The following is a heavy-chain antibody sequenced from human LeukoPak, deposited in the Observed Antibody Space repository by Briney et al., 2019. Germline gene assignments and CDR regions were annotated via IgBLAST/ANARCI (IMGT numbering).Heavy chain of an antibody. CDR3: AREFCDTINRPKRWFDA. CDR1: GFTFSDHI. V-gene: IGHV3-48*04. Sequence: GGSLRLSCAASGFTFSDHIINWVRQAPGKGLEWISYISGDSSTRYYADSVKGRFTISRDNAKNSLDLQMNSLRAEDTAIYYCAREFCDTINRPKRWFDAWGQGTLVTVSS. J-gene: IGHJ5*02. CDR2: ISGDSSTR. D-gene: IGHD3-10*01.